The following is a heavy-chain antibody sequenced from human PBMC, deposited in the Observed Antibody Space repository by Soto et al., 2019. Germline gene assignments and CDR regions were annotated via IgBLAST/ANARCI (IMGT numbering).Heavy chain of an antibody. CDR1: GFPFSSYT. CDR3: AKAWGIDY. J-gene: IGHJ4*02. D-gene: IGHD7-27*01. CDR2: ISGSGSST. Sequence: PGGSLRLSCAASGFPFSSYTMSWVRQAPGKGLEWVSTISGSGSSTYSADSVKGRFTISRDNSKNTLYLQMNSLRVEDTAIYYCAKAWGIDYWGQGTLVTVSS. V-gene: IGHV3-23*01.